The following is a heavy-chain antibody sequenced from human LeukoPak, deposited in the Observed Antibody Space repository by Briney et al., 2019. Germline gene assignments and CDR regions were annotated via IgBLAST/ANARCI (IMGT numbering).Heavy chain of an antibody. CDR1: GLTVSSSY. V-gene: IGHV3-53*01. J-gene: IGHJ3*02. CDR3: ARNILFAFDI. Sequence: GGSLRLSCAASGLTVSSSYMSWVRQAPGKGLEWVSIIYNDGSTYYADSMKGRFTISRDNSKITLYLQVNSLRAEDTAMYYCARNILFAFDIWGQGTMVTVSS. CDR2: IYNDGST. D-gene: IGHD2/OR15-2a*01.